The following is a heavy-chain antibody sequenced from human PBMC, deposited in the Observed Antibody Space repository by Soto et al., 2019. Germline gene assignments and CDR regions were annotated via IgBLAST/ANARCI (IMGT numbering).Heavy chain of an antibody. CDR3: ARAARRDFDY. D-gene: IGHD6-25*01. CDR1: GGSFSGYY. Sequence: SESLSLTCAVYGGSFSGYYWSWIRQPPGKGLEWIGEINHSGSTNYNPSLKSRVTISVDTSKNQFSLKLSSVAAADTAVYYCARAARRDFDYWGQGTLVTVSS. J-gene: IGHJ4*02. V-gene: IGHV4-34*01. CDR2: INHSGST.